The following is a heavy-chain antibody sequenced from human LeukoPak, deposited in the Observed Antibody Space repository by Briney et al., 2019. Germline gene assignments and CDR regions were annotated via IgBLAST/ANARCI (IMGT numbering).Heavy chain of an antibody. CDR2: TYYRSKWYY. CDR3: ARDPVGGSTIFDY. D-gene: IGHD1-26*01. V-gene: IGHV6-1*01. J-gene: IGHJ4*02. Sequence: SQTLSLTCAISGDSVSSNSAAWNWVRQSPSRGLEWLGRTYYRSKWYYDYAVAVKSRISINPDTSKNQFSLQLSSVTPEDTAVYYCARDPVGGSTIFDYWGQGTLVTVSS. CDR1: GDSVSSNSAA.